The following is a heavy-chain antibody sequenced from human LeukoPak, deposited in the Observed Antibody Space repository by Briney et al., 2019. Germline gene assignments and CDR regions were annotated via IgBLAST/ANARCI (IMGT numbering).Heavy chain of an antibody. V-gene: IGHV3-23*01. CDR2: TSGVTT. CDR3: AKASDSAEAGRDY. J-gene: IGHJ4*02. D-gene: IGHD6-13*01. Sequence: GGPLRLSCAASGFTFSNYAMSWVRQAPGKGLEWVSTTSGVTTYYADSVKGRFTISRDNSMNTLYLQMDSLRAEDTAVYYCAKASDSAEAGRDYWGQGTLVTVP. CDR1: GFTFSNYA.